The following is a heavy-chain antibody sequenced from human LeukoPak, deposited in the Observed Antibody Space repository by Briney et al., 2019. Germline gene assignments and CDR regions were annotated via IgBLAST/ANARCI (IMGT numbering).Heavy chain of an antibody. CDR2: INPNSGGT. Sequence: GAPVKVSCKASGYTFTGYYMHWVRQAPGQGLEWMGWINPNSGGTNYAQKFQGRVTMTRDTSISTAYMELSRLRSDDTAVYYCARASKRGGDCYSFDYWGQGTLVTVSS. D-gene: IGHD2-21*02. J-gene: IGHJ4*02. CDR1: GYTFTGYY. CDR3: ARASKRGGDCYSFDY. V-gene: IGHV1-2*02.